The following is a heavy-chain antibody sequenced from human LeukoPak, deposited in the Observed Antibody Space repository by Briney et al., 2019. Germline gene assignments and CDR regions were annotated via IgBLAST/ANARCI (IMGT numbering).Heavy chain of an antibody. CDR3: ARDAPGDVVVQGFYYYYGMDV. CDR2: ISSSGSTI. CDR1: RFXFSYFA. J-gene: IGHJ6*02. V-gene: IGHV3-48*03. D-gene: IGHD2-2*01. Sequence: GGSLRLSCAASRFXFSYFAIHWVRQAPGKGLEWVSYISSSGSTIYYADSVKGRFTISRDNAKNSLYLQMNSLRAEDTAVYYCARDAPGDVVVQGFYYYYGMDVWGQGTTVTVSS.